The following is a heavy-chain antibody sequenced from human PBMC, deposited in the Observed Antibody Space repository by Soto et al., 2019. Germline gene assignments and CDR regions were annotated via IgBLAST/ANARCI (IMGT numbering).Heavy chain of an antibody. CDR1: GGTFSSYA. J-gene: IGHJ3*02. D-gene: IGHD3-10*01. CDR3: ARDGRVYYGSGSYAFDI. Sequence: SVKVSCKASGGTFSSYAISWVRQAPGQGLEWMGGIIPIFGTANYAQKFQGRVTITADESTSTAYMELSSLRSEDTAVYYCARDGRVYYGSGSYAFDIWGQGTMVTV. V-gene: IGHV1-69*13. CDR2: IIPIFGTA.